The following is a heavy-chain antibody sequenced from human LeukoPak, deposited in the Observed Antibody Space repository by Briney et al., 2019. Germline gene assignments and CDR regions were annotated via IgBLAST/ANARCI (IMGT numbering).Heavy chain of an antibody. CDR3: ARGNYHAMDV. V-gene: IGHV3-74*01. CDR2: IKGDGSST. CDR1: GFTFSNYW. Sequence: GGSLRLSCTASGFTFSNYWMHWVRQTPGEGLVCVSLIKGDGSSTTYADSVKGRFTISRDNAKNTVYLQMNSLRAEDTAVYYCARGNYHAMDVWGQGTTVTVSS. J-gene: IGHJ6*02.